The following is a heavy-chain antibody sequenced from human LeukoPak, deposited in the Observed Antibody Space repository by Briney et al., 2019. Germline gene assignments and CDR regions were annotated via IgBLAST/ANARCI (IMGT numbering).Heavy chain of an antibody. CDR3: ARYSSSPESWFDP. CDR2: IYPGDSDT. V-gene: IGHV5-51*01. CDR1: GYSFTNYW. D-gene: IGHD6-13*01. Sequence: GESLKISCEASGYSFTNYWIAWVRQMPGKGLEWMGIIYPGDSDTRYSPSFQGQVSISADKSISTVYLQWSSLKASDTAMYYCARYSSSPESWFDPWGQGTLVAVSS. J-gene: IGHJ5*02.